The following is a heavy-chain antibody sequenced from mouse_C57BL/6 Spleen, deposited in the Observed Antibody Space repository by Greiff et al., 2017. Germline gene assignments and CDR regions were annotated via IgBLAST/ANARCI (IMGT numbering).Heavy chain of an antibody. D-gene: IGHD3-2*02. J-gene: IGHJ2*01. CDR2: IDPENGDT. CDR1: GFNIKDDY. Sequence: VQLQQSGAELVRPGASVKLSCTASGFNIKDDYMHWVKQRPEQGLEWIGWIDPENGDTEYASKFQGKATITANTSSNTAYLQLSSLTSEDTAVDYGTRRQLRQPDYWGQGTTLTVSS. CDR3: TRRQLRQPDY. V-gene: IGHV14-4*01.